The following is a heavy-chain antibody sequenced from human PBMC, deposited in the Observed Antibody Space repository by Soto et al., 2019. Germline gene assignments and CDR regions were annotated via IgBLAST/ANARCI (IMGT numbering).Heavy chain of an antibody. CDR3: ATSQASSYCGGDCYSHFDY. CDR2: FDPEDGET. CDR1: GYTLTELS. J-gene: IGHJ4*01. V-gene: IGHV1-24*01. Sequence: GASVKVSCKVSGYTLTELSMHWVRQAPGKGLEWMGSFDPEDGETIHEQKFQGRVTMTEDTSTDTAYMELISLRSEDTAVYYCATSQASSYCGGDCYSHFDYWG. D-gene: IGHD2-21*01.